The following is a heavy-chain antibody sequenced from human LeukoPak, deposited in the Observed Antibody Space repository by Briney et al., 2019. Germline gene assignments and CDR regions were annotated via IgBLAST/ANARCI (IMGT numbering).Heavy chain of an antibody. CDR2: INTDGSRT. CDR1: GFAFSTYW. D-gene: IGHD5-24*01. J-gene: IGHJ4*02. V-gene: IGHV3-74*01. CDR3: AREVWLPDY. Sequence: PGGSLRLSCAASGFAFSTYWMHWVRQAPGGGLVWVSRINTDGSRTFYADSVKGRFTISRDNAKNTLYLQMNSLRAEDTAVYYCAREVWLPDYWGQGTLVTVSS.